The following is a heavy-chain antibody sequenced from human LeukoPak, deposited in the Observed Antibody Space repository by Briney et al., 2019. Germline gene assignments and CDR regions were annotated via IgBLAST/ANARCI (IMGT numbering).Heavy chain of an antibody. CDR2: INPNGGGT. CDR1: GYTFTGYY. Sequence: VASVKVSCKASGYTFTGYYMHWVRQAPGQGLEWMGWINPNGGGTNCAQKFQGRVTMTRDTSINTAYMELSSLRFDDTAVYYCARGATAGRFSLRPAGAYYMDVWGKGTTVTVSS. CDR3: ARGATAGRFSLRPAGAYYMDV. V-gene: IGHV1-2*02. D-gene: IGHD6-13*01. J-gene: IGHJ6*03.